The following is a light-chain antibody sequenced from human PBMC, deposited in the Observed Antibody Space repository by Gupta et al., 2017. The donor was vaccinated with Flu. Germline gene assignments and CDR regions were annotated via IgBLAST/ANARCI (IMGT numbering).Light chain of an antibody. J-gene: IGLJ3*02. CDR1: SSNIGSNT. Sequence: QSVLTQPPSASGTPGQRVTISCSGSSSNIGSNTVNWYQKRPGTAPKLLIYRNNQRPSGVTDRFSGSKSGTSASLDIRGLQSEDEADYYWVAWDDSLTGVVFGGGTKLTVL. CDR3: VAWDDSLTGVV. V-gene: IGLV1-44*01. CDR2: RNN.